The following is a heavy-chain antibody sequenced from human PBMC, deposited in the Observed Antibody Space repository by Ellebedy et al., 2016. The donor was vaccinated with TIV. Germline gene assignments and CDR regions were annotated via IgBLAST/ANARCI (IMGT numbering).Heavy chain of an antibody. D-gene: IGHD3-10*01. CDR2: INPSGGST. Sequence: ASVKVSCKASGYTFTSYYMHWVRQAPGQGLEWMGIINPSGGSTSYAQKFQGRVTMTRDTSTSTVYMELSSLRSEDTAVYYCARENRWFGELYYYYYGMDVWGQGTTVTVSS. CDR1: GYTFTSYY. J-gene: IGHJ6*02. V-gene: IGHV1-46*01. CDR3: ARENRWFGELYYYYYGMDV.